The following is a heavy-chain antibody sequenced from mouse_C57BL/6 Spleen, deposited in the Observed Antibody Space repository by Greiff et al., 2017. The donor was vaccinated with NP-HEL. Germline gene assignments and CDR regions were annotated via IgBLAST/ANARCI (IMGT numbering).Heavy chain of an antibody. CDR1: GFSFNTYA. D-gene: IGHD4-1*01. V-gene: IGHV10-1*01. J-gene: IGHJ2*01. CDR2: IRSKSNNYAT. CDR3: VRGGPNCLDY. Sequence: EVQLVESGGGLVQPKGSLKLSCAASGFSFNTYAMNWVRQAPGKGLEWVARIRSKSNNYATYYADSVKDRFTISRDDSESMLYLQMNNLKTEDTAMYYCVRGGPNCLDYWGQGTTLTVSS.